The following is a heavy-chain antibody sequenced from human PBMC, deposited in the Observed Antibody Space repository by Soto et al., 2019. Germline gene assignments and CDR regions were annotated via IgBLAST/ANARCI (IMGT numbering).Heavy chain of an antibody. CDR1: GFTFSNYG. V-gene: IGHV3-30*18. CDR2: MSFDGSNE. Sequence: QVHLVKSGGGVVQPGRSLRLSCAASGFTFSNYGMHWVRQAPGKGLEWLAVMSFDGSNEYYADSVQGRLTISRDNSKNTLYLQMNSLRTEDTAVYHCAKDAAVAFDIWGQGTMVTVSS. J-gene: IGHJ3*02. D-gene: IGHD2-15*01. CDR3: AKDAAVAFDI.